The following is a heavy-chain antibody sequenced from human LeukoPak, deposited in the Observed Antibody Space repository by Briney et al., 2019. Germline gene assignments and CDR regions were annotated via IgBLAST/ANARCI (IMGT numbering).Heavy chain of an antibody. J-gene: IGHJ4*02. CDR2: ISSTSSYI. V-gene: IGHV3-21*01. D-gene: IGHD5-24*01. CDR3: ATGAGWLQYDY. CDR1: GFTFTNAW. Sequence: PGGSLRLSCAASGFTFTNAWMNWVRQAPGKGLEWVSSISSTSSYIYYADSVKSRFTISRDNAKNSLYLQMNSLRAEDTAVYYCATGAGWLQYDYWGQGTLVTVSS.